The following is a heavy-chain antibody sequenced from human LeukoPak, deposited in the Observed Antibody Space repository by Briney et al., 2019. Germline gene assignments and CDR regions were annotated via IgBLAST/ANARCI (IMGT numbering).Heavy chain of an antibody. CDR2: MNPNSGNT. J-gene: IGHJ3*02. D-gene: IGHD3-22*01. V-gene: IGHV1-8*01. Sequence: GASVKVSCKVSGYTLTELSMHWVRQATGQGLEWMGWMNPNSGNTGYAQKFQGRVTMTRNTSISTAYMELSSLRSEDTAVYYCAREFRNFYYGSSGYYSRDAFDIWGQGTMVTVSS. CDR1: GYTLTELS. CDR3: AREFRNFYYGSSGYYSRDAFDI.